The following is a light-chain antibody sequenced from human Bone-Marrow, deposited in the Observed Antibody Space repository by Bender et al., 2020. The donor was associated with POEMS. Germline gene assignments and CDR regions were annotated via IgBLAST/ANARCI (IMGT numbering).Light chain of an antibody. V-gene: IGLV3-1*01. CDR1: DLGDKY. CDR3: QAWDTYSVI. CDR2: QDT. Sequence: YEVTQPPSVSVSPGQTASITCSGDDLGDKYVAWYQQKPGLSPVLVIYQDTKRPSGIPERFSGSNSGNTATLTISGTQAMDEADYYCQAWDTYSVIFGGGTKLTVL. J-gene: IGLJ2*01.